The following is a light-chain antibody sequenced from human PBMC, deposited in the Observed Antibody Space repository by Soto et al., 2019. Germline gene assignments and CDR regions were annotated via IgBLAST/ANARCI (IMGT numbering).Light chain of an antibody. Sequence: DLQRPPSPSTLSGSLGDRVPITCLASQTISSWLAWYQQKPGKAPKLLIYAASTLQTGVPSRFSGSGSGTEFTLTITSLQPEDFATDYCHQLNSHPITFGQGTRLEIK. J-gene: IGKJ5*01. CDR1: QTISSW. V-gene: IGKV1-5*01. CDR2: AAS. CDR3: HQLNSHPIT.